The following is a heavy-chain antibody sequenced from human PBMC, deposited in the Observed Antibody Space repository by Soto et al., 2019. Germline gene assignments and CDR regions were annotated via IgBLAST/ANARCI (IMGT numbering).Heavy chain of an antibody. V-gene: IGHV3-33*01. CDR2: IWYDASKQ. Sequence: GGSLRLSCETSGFSFSVYGMHWVRQAPGKGLEWVAVIWYDASKQFYAASVEGRFAISRDNSKAILYLQMNSLRAEDTAVYYCAAWAEGATEVHWGQGTLVTVSS. D-gene: IGHD2-15*01. J-gene: IGHJ1*01. CDR1: GFSFSVYG. CDR3: AAWAEGATEVH.